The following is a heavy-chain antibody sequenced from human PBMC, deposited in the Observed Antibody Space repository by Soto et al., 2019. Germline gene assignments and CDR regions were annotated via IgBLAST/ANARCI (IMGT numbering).Heavy chain of an antibody. D-gene: IGHD3-10*01. CDR3: SGDGGGFDY. J-gene: IGHJ4*02. CDR2: IKQDGSEK. CDR1: GFTFSSYW. V-gene: IGHV3-7*03. Sequence: EVQLVESGGGLVQPGGSLRLSCAASGFTFSSYWMSWVRQAPGKGLEWVANIKQDGSEKYYVDSVKGRFTISRDNAKNSLFLQMNSLRAEDTAVYYLSGDGGGFDYWGQGTLVTVSS.